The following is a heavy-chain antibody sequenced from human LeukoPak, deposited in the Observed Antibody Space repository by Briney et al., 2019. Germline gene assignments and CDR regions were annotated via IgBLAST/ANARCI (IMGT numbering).Heavy chain of an antibody. CDR1: GFTFSSYA. J-gene: IGHJ4*02. CDR2: ISSSGSTI. D-gene: IGHD3-22*01. Sequence: GGSLRLSCAASGFTFSSYAMSWVHQAPGKGLEWVSYISSSGSTIYYPDSVYGRFTISRDNAKNSLYLQMNSLRAEDTAVYYCARDHGYSDTSGYYHYFDYWGQGTLVTVSS. V-gene: IGHV3-48*03. CDR3: ARDHGYSDTSGYYHYFDY.